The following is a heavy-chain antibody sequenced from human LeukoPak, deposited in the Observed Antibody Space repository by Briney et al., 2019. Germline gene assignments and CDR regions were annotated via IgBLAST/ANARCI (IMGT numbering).Heavy chain of an antibody. V-gene: IGHV1-2*02. CDR2: INPNSGGT. D-gene: IGHD4-23*01. Sequence: GASVKVSCKASGYIFTGYYMHWVRQAPGQGLEWMGWINPNSGGTNYAQKFQGRVTMTRDTSISTAYMELSRLRSDDTAVYYCARVPVRPTVVTPRPGGWFDPWGQGTLVTVSS. J-gene: IGHJ5*02. CDR3: ARVPVRPTVVTPRPGGWFDP. CDR1: GYIFTGYY.